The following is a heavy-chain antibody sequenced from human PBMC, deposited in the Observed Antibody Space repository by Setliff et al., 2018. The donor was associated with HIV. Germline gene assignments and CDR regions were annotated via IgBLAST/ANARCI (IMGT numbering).Heavy chain of an antibody. D-gene: IGHD1-1*01. CDR2: IKQDGREK. CDR1: GFTFSSYG. Sequence: GGSLRLSCAASGFTFSSYGMHWVRQAPGKGLEWVANIKQDGREKYYVDPVRGRFTISRDNAKNSLYLQMNSLRADDTAVYYCARGADGTTGSTPRYYYYYYMDVWGKGTAVTVSS. V-gene: IGHV3-7*03. J-gene: IGHJ6*03. CDR3: ARGADGTTGSTPRYYYYYYMDV.